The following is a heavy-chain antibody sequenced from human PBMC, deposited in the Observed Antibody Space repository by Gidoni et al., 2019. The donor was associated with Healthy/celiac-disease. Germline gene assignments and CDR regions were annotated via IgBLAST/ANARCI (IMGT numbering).Heavy chain of an antibody. CDR3: VKGEWELEDYYYYGMDV. CDR2: ISSNGGST. CDR1: GFTFSRYA. V-gene: IGHV3-64D*06. D-gene: IGHD1-26*01. Sequence: EVQLVESGGGLVQPGGSLRLSCSASGFTFSRYAMHWVRQAPGKGLEYVSAISSNGGSTYYADSVKGRFTISRDNSKNTLYLQMSSLRAEDTAVYYCVKGEWELEDYYYYGMDVWGQGTTVTVSS. J-gene: IGHJ6*02.